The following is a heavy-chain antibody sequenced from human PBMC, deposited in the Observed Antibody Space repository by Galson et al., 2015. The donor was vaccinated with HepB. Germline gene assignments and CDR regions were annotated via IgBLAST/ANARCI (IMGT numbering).Heavy chain of an antibody. V-gene: IGHV2-5*02. D-gene: IGHD3-22*01. CDR1: GFSLSTSGVG. CDR3: AHSQQYYYDSSGYSPDFDY. Sequence: PALVKPTQTLTLTCTFSGFSLSTSGVGVGWIRQPPGKALEWLALIYWDDDKRYSPSLKSRLTITKDTSKNQVVLTMTNMDPVDTATYYCAHSQQYYYDSSGYSPDFDYWGQGTLVTVSS. CDR2: IYWDDDK. J-gene: IGHJ4*02.